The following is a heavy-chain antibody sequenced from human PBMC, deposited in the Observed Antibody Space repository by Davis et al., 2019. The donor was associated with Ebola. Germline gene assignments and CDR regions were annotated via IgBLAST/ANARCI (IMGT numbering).Heavy chain of an antibody. CDR3: AKRHATNYYDSSGYYFDY. CDR1: GFTFSSYA. V-gene: IGHV3-23*01. J-gene: IGHJ4*02. CDR2: ISGSGGST. D-gene: IGHD3-22*01. Sequence: GESLKISCAASGFTFSSYAMSWVRQAPGKGLEWVSAISGSGGSTYYADSVKGRFTISRDNSKNTLYLQMNSLRAEDTAVYYCAKRHATNYYDSSGYYFDYWGQGTLVTVSS.